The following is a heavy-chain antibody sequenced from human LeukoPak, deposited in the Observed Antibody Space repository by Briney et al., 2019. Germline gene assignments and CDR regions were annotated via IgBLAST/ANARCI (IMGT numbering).Heavy chain of an antibody. V-gene: IGHV3-74*01. Sequence: GGSLTLSCAASGFTFSSYWMHYVRQAPGRGLVWVSRINTDGSSTSYADYVKGRFTISRDKAKNTLYLQMNSLRAEDTAVYYCAPSSLTFSNGWSGYWGQGTLVTVSS. CDR3: APSSLTFSNGWSGY. CDR1: GFTFSSYW. J-gene: IGHJ4*02. D-gene: IGHD6-19*01. CDR2: INTDGSST.